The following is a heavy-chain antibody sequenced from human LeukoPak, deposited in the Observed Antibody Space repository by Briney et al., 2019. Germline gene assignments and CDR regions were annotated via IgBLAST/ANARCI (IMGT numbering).Heavy chain of an antibody. CDR1: GYTFTSYD. Sequence: ASVKVSCKASGYTFTSYDINWVRQATGQGLEWMGWMNPNSGNTGYAQKFQGRVTMTRNTSISTAYMELSSLRSEDTAVYYCARAGSGYSSSWYGNDYWGQGTLVTVSS. V-gene: IGHV1-8*01. CDR2: MNPNSGNT. J-gene: IGHJ4*02. D-gene: IGHD6-13*01. CDR3: ARAGSGYSSSWYGNDY.